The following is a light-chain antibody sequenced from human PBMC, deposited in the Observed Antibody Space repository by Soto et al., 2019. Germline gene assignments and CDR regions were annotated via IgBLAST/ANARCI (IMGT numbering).Light chain of an antibody. CDR1: QPITNY. V-gene: IGKV1-39*01. CDR2: AAS. Sequence: DIQMTQSPSSLSTSVGDRVTITCRASQPITNYLNWYQQKPGRVPKLLIYAASRLQSGVPSRFSGSRSGTDFTLTISSLQPEDFATYYCQQSYITPWTFGQGTKVEIK. J-gene: IGKJ1*01. CDR3: QQSYITPWT.